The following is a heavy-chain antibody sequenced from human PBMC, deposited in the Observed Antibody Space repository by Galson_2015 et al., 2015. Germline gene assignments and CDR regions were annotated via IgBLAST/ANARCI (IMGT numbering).Heavy chain of an antibody. J-gene: IGHJ5*02. D-gene: IGHD2-2*01. V-gene: IGHV4-4*02. CDR2: IYHSGST. CDR3: ARLINRGIVVPAALDP. Sequence: LSLTCAVSGGSISSSNWWSWVRQPPGKGLEWIGEIYHSGSTNYNPSLKSRVTISVDKSKNQFSLQLSSVTAADTAVYYCARLINRGIVVPAALDPWGQGTLVTVSS. CDR1: GGSISSSNW.